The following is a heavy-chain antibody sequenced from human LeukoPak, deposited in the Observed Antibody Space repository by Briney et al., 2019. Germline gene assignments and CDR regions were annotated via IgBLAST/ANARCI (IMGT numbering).Heavy chain of an antibody. CDR2: IYYSGST. D-gene: IGHD6-19*01. CDR1: GGSISSSSYS. Sequence: SETLSLTCTVSGGSISSSSYSWGWIRQPPGKGLEWIGSIYYSGSTYYNPSLKSRVTISVDTSKNQFSLKLSSVTAADAAVYYCARHGGSSGWFGSYYFDYWGQGTLVTVSS. CDR3: ARHGGSSGWFGSYYFDY. J-gene: IGHJ4*02. V-gene: IGHV4-39*01.